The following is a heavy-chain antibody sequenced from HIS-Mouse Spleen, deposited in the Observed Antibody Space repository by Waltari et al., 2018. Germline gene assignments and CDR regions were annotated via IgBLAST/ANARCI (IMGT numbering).Heavy chain of an antibody. CDR2: ISYDGSNK. D-gene: IGHD5-12*01. CDR3: ARAGTLHIVATTFDY. V-gene: IGHV3-30*04. J-gene: IGHJ4*02. CDR1: GFTFRSYA. Sequence: QVQLVESGGGVVQPGRSLRLSCAGYGFTFRSYALDWVRQAPGKGLEWVAVISYDGSNKYYADSVKGRFTISRDNSKNTLYLQMNSLRAEDTAVYYCARAGTLHIVATTFDYWGQGTLVTVSS.